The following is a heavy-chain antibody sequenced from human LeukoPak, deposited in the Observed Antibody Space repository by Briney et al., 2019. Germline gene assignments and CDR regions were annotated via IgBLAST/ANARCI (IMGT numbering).Heavy chain of an antibody. D-gene: IGHD2-2*01. Sequence: GASVKVSCKASGYTFTSYGISWVRQAPGQGLEWMGWISAHNGNTNYAQKLQGRVTITTDTSTSTAYMELRSLRSDDTAVYYCARVPPPLEYCSSTSWPFDFWGQGTLVPVSS. CDR3: ARVPPPLEYCSSTSWPFDF. J-gene: IGHJ4*02. CDR2: ISAHNGNT. CDR1: GYTFTSYG. V-gene: IGHV1-18*04.